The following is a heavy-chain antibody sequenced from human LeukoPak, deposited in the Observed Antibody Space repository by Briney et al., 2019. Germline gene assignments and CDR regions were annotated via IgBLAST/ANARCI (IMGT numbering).Heavy chain of an antibody. V-gene: IGHV3-21*01. CDR1: GVTFSSYS. CDR2: ISSSSSYI. J-gene: IGHJ4*02. CDR3: ARDPKSQYQRDFDY. D-gene: IGHD2-2*01. Sequence: GGSLRLSCAASGVTFSSYSMNWVRQAPGKGLEWVSSISSSSSYIYYADSVKGRFTISRDNAKNSLYLQMNNLRAEATAVDYCARDPKSQYQRDFDYWGQGTLVTVSS.